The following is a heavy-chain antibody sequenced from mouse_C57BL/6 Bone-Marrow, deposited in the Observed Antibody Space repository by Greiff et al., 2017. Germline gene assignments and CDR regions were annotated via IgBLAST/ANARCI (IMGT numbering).Heavy chain of an antibody. J-gene: IGHJ4*01. CDR2: IDPSDSYT. D-gene: IGHD1-1*01. CDR3: ARREIYVSSFYYAMDY. CDR1: GYTFTSYW. Sequence: QVHVKQPGAELVMPGASVKLSCKASGYTFTSYWMHWVKQRPGQGLEWIGEIDPSDSYTNYNQKFKGKSTLTVDKSSSTAYMQLGSLTSEDSAVYYCARREIYVSSFYYAMDYWGQGTSVTVSS. V-gene: IGHV1-69*01.